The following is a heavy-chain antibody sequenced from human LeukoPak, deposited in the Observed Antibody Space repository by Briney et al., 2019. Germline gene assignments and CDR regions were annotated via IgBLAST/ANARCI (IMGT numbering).Heavy chain of an antibody. V-gene: IGHV4-34*01. D-gene: IGHD6-6*01. CDR2: INHSGST. Sequence: SETLSLTCAVYGGSFSGYYWSWIRQPPGKGLEWIGEINHSGSTNYNPSLKSRVTISVDTSKNQFSLKLSSVTAADTAVYYCARGRIAARSPSGYWGQGTLVTVSS. J-gene: IGHJ4*02. CDR1: GGSFSGYY. CDR3: ARGRIAARSPSGY.